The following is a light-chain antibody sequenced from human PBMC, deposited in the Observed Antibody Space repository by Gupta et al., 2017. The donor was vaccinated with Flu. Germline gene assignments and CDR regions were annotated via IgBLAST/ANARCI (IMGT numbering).Light chain of an antibody. Sequence: QSVLTQSPSASGTPGQSVTISCSGSSSNIGSHYVHWYQQHPGMAPQLLVYRNNQRLSTVPDRFSASKSGTSATLAIRGLRSEDEADYYCATWDASLGGPVFGGGTKLAVL. J-gene: IGLJ3*02. CDR1: SSNIGSHY. CDR3: ATWDASLGGPV. V-gene: IGLV1-47*01. CDR2: RNN.